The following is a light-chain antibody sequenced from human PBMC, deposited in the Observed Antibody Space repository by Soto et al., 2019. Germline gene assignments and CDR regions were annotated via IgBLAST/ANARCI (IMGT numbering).Light chain of an antibody. V-gene: IGKV3-11*01. CDR3: QQRSNWPVT. Sequence: EIVLTQSPATLSLSPGERATLSCRASQSVSSYLAWYQQKPGQAPRLLIYDASNRATGIPARFSGSGSGTDFTFTISRLEPEDFAVYYCQQRSNWPVTFGQGTKLEIK. CDR2: DAS. CDR1: QSVSSY. J-gene: IGKJ2*01.